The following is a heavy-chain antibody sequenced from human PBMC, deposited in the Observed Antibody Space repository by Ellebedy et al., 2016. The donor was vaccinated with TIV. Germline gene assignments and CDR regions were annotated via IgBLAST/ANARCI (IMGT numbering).Heavy chain of an antibody. V-gene: IGHV3-7*04. CDR2: IKQDGSEE. Sequence: PGGSLRLSCTASGFTVSSYWMQWVRQAPGKGLEWVANIKQDGSEEYYLDSVKGRFTISRDNAKKSLYLQINSLRSEDTAVYYCARGSGGIIDYWGQGTLVTVSS. D-gene: IGHD6-19*01. CDR3: ARGSGGIIDY. J-gene: IGHJ4*02. CDR1: GFTVSSYW.